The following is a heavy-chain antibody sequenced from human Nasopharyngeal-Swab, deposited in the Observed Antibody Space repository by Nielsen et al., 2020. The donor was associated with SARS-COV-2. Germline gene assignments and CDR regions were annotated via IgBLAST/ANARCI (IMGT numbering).Heavy chain of an antibody. D-gene: IGHD5-18*01. CDR3: ARLRGYSYGIDY. J-gene: IGHJ4*02. Sequence: WIRQPPGKALEWLALIDWDDDKYYSTSLKTRLTISKDTSKNQVVLTMTNMDPVGTATYYCARLRGYSYGIDYWGQGTLVTVSS. CDR2: IDWDDDK. V-gene: IGHV2-70*01.